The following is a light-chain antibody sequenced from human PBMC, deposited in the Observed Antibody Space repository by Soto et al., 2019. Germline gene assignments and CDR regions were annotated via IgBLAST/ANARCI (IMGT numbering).Light chain of an antibody. V-gene: IGKV3-15*01. CDR3: QQYNDWPRT. CDR2: GAS. Sequence: IVMTQSPATLSVSPGERATLSCRASRGISSNLAWYQQTPGQAPRLLIHGASTRAAGIPARFSGSGSGTEFTLTITSLQSEDFAVYYCQQYNDWPRTFGQGTKVDIK. J-gene: IGKJ1*01. CDR1: RGISSN.